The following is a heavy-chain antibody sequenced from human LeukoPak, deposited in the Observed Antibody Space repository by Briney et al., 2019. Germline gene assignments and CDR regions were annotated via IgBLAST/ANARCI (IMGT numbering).Heavy chain of an antibody. CDR3: ARDRGYDSSGYYYVYDAFDI. J-gene: IGHJ3*02. D-gene: IGHD3-22*01. CDR2: IYPGDSDT. CDR1: GYSFTSYW. Sequence: GESLKISCKASGYSFTSYWIGWVRQMPGKGLEWMGIIYPGDSDTRYSPSFQGQVTLSADKSISTAYLQWSSLKASDTAMYYCARDRGYDSSGYYYVYDAFDIWGQGTMVTVSS. V-gene: IGHV5-51*03.